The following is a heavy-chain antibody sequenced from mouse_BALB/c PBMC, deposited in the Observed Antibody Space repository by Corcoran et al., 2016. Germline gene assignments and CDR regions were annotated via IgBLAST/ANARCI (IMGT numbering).Heavy chain of an antibody. CDR2: INPNNGGT. V-gene: IGHV1-18*01. CDR3: GRGAVVGDYAMDY. J-gene: IGHJ4*01. CDR1: GYTFTDYN. Sequence: EVLLLQSGPELVKPGASVKLPCKASGYTFTDYNMDWGKQSHGKSLEWIGDINPNNGGTIYNQKFKGKATLTVDKSSSTAYMELRSLTSEDTAVYYCGRGAVVGDYAMDYWGQGTSVTVSS. D-gene: IGHD1-1*01.